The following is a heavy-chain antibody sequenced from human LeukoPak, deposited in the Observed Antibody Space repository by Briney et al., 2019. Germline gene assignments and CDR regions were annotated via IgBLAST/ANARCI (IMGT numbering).Heavy chain of an antibody. V-gene: IGHV2-70*11. Sequence: SGPALVKPTQTLTLTCTFSGFSLSTSGMCVSWIRQPPGKALEWLARIDWDDDKYYSTSLKTRLTISKDTSKNQVVLTMTNMDPVDTATYYCARSMRGVTYHDAFDIWGQGTMVTVSS. CDR2: IDWDDDK. D-gene: IGHD3-10*01. J-gene: IGHJ3*02. CDR1: GFSLSTSGMC. CDR3: ARSMRGVTYHDAFDI.